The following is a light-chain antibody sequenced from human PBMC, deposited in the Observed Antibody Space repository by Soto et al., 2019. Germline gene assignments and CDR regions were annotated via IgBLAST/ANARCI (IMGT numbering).Light chain of an antibody. J-gene: IGKJ4*01. Sequence: DIQMTQSPSTLSASVGDRVTITCRASQSISRLLAWYQQKPGKAPKLPIYDASSLESGVPSRFSGSGSGTEFTLTISSLQPDDFATYYCQPYNNYFGGGTKVDIK. CDR2: DAS. V-gene: IGKV1-5*01. CDR1: QSISRL. CDR3: QPYNNY.